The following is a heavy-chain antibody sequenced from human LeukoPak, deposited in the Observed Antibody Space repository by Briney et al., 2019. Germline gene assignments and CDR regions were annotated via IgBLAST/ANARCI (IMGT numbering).Heavy chain of an antibody. D-gene: IGHD5-24*01. CDR2: MNPNSGNT. V-gene: IGHV1-8*01. CDR1: GYTFTSND. J-gene: IGHJ6*02. Sequence: ASVKVSCKASGYTFTSNDIIWVRQATGQGLEWMGRMNPNSGNTGYAQKFQGRVTMTRNTSISTAYMELSSLRSEDTAVYYCARGLQLGYYYYGMDVWGQGTTVTVSS. CDR3: ARGLQLGYYYYGMDV.